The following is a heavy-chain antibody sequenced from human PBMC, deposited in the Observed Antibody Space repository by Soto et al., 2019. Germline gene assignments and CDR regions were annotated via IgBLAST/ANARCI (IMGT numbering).Heavy chain of an antibody. Sequence: PGGSLRLSCAASGFTFSSYAMSWVRQAPGKGLEWVSAISGSGGSTYYADSVKGRFTISRDNSKNTLYLQMNSLRADDTAVYYCAREKRASGYFDYWGQGTLVTVSS. CDR1: GFTFSSYA. CDR3: AREKRASGYFDY. CDR2: ISGSGGST. V-gene: IGHV3-23*01. D-gene: IGHD6-25*01. J-gene: IGHJ4*02.